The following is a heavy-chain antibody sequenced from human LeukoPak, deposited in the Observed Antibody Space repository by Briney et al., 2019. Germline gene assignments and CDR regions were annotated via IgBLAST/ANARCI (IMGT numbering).Heavy chain of an antibody. V-gene: IGHV3-21*04. D-gene: IGHD1-7*01. CDR1: GFTFSSYS. CDR2: ISSSSSYI. J-gene: IGHJ6*03. Sequence: GGSLRLSCAASGFTFSSYSMNWVRQAPGKRLEWVSSISSSSSYIYYADSVKGRFTISRDNAKNSLYLQMNSLRAEDTAVYYCAKRRGLELLYYYYMDVWGKGTTVTVSS. CDR3: AKRRGLELLYYYYMDV.